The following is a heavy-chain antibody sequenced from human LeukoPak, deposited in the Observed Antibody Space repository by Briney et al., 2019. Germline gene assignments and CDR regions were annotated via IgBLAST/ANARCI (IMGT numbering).Heavy chain of an antibody. Sequence: SETLSLTCAVYDGSFSDFFWGWIRQPPGKGLEWIGEINYRGITNYNPSLKSRLTMSIDTSKNQYSLELNSVTSADSAVYFCGRGGHSYGYDYWGQGTLVTVSS. CDR3: GRGGHSYGYDY. V-gene: IGHV4-34*01. CDR1: DGSFSDFF. J-gene: IGHJ4*02. D-gene: IGHD5-18*01. CDR2: INYRGIT.